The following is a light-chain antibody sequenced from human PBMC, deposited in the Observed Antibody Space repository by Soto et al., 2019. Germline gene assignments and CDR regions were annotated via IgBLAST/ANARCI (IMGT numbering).Light chain of an antibody. Sequence: DIEMTQSPSSVSAFVGDRVTITCRASQDIDRWLAWYQQRPGKAPKLLIYAASTLQGGVPPRFSGSGSGTDFTPTISSLQPEDFATYYCQQADSFPLTLGGGTKVEIK. V-gene: IGKV1-12*01. CDR3: QQADSFPLT. CDR2: AAS. CDR1: QDIDRW. J-gene: IGKJ4*01.